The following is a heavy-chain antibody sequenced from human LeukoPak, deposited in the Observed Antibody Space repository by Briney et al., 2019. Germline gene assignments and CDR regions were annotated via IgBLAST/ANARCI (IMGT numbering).Heavy chain of an antibody. D-gene: IGHD4-17*01. CDR2: INHSGST. Sequence: PSETLSLTCAVYGGSFSGYYWSWIRQPPGKGLEWIGEINHSGSTNYNPSLKSRVTISVDTSKNQFSLKLSSVTAADTAVYYCARGYGLFDYWGQGTLVTVSS. V-gene: IGHV4-34*01. CDR3: ARGYGLFDY. J-gene: IGHJ4*02. CDR1: GGSFSGYY.